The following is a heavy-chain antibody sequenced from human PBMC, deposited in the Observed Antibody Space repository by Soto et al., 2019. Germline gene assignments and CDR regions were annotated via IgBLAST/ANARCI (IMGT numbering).Heavy chain of an antibody. J-gene: IGHJ4*02. CDR3: ASSSGNNYGVGTNYYFDY. CDR2: IIPIFGTA. Sequence: QVQLVQSGDEVKKPGSSVKVSCKTSGGTFSTYSIVWVRQAPGEGLEWMGGIIPIFGTANYAQKFQDRVTITADKSTNTAFMELSSLKSEDTAMYYCASSSGNNYGVGTNYYFDYWGQGTLVTVSS. V-gene: IGHV1-69*06. CDR1: GGTFSTYS. D-gene: IGHD1-26*01.